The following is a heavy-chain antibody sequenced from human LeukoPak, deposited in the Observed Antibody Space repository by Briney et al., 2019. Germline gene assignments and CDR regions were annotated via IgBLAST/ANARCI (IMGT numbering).Heavy chain of an antibody. V-gene: IGHV4-59*01. CDR2: IYYSGST. J-gene: IGHJ4*02. CDR3: ARDLYFDPL. CDR1: GGSISSYY. Sequence: SSETLSLTCTVSGGSISSYYWSWIRQPPGKGLEWIGYIYYSGSTNYSPSLKSRVTISVDTSKNQFSLKLSSVTAADTAVYYCARDLYFDPLWGQGTLVTVSS. D-gene: IGHD3-9*01.